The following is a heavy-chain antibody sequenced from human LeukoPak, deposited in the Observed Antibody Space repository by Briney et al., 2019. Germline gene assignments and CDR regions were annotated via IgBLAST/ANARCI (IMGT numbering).Heavy chain of an antibody. D-gene: IGHD3-16*01. J-gene: IGHJ4*02. Sequence: RPSETLSLTCTVSGGSISGYYWSWIRQPPGKGLEWIGYIYSSGSTNYNPSLKSRITISLDTSKNQFSLNLNSVTAADTAVYYCARHYVFVSGGSSFDYWGQGTLVTVSS. CDR2: IYSSGST. V-gene: IGHV4-59*08. CDR3: ARHYVFVSGGSSFDY. CDR1: GGSISGYY.